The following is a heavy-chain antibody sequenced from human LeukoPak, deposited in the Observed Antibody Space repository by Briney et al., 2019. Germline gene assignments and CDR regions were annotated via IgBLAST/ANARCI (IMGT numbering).Heavy chain of an antibody. CDR3: ARDTFAIAAATYFQH. V-gene: IGHV1-18*01. CDR1: GYTFTSYG. CDR2: TSAYNGNT. J-gene: IGHJ1*01. D-gene: IGHD6-13*01. Sequence: ASVKVSCKASGYTFTSYGISWVRQAPGQGLEWMGWTSAYNGNTNYAQKLQGRVTMTTDTSTSTAYMELRSLRSDDTAVYYCARDTFAIAAATYFQHWGQGTLVTVSS.